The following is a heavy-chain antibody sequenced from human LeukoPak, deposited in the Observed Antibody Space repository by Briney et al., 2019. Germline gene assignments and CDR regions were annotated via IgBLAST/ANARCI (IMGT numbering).Heavy chain of an antibody. V-gene: IGHV3-73*01. CDR1: GFTFSGSA. J-gene: IGHJ4*02. CDR3: TSYIWFGELRVSDH. D-gene: IGHD3-10*01. Sequence: GGSLRLSCAASGFTFSGSAMHWVRQASGKGLEWVGRIRSKANSYATAYAASVKGRFTISRDDSKNTAYLQMNSLKTEDTAVYYCTSYIWFGELRVSDHWGQGTLVTVSS. CDR2: IRSKANSYAT.